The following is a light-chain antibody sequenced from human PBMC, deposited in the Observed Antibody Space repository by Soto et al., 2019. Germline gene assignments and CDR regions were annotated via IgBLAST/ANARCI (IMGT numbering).Light chain of an antibody. J-gene: IGKJ4*01. CDR2: AAS. V-gene: IGKV1D-12*01. CDR3: QPANSFPLT. CDR1: QDIGKW. Sequence: DLQMTQSPSSVSASVGDRVTITCRASQDIGKWLVWYQQKPGKAPKLLIYAASNLESGVPSRFSGSGSRADFTLTITSLQPEDFATYYCQPANSFPLTCGGGTKVEVK.